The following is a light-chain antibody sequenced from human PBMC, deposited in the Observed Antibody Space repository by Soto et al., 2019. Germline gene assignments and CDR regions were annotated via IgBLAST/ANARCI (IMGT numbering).Light chain of an antibody. J-gene: IGKJ1*01. CDR2: GAS. CDR3: QQYNNWPRT. V-gene: IGKV3-15*01. CDR1: QSISNN. Sequence: EIVVTQSPATLSVSPGQRATLSCRASQSISNNLAWYQQKPGQAPRLLIYGASTRATGLPARFSGSGSGTEFTLTISSLQSEDFAVYYCQQYNNWPRTVGQGTKVEIK.